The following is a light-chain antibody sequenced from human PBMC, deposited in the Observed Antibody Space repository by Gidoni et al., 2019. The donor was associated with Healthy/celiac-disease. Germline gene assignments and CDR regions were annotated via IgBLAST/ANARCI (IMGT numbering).Light chain of an antibody. J-gene: IGKJ4*01. Sequence: TQSPATLSLSPGERATLSCRASKSVSSYLAWYQQKPGQAPSHLIYDESNMPAGIPARFSGSGSGTDFTLTISSLEPEDFAFYYCQQRSNWPATFGGGTKVEIK. CDR2: DES. CDR3: QQRSNWPAT. V-gene: IGKV3-11*01. CDR1: KSVSSY.